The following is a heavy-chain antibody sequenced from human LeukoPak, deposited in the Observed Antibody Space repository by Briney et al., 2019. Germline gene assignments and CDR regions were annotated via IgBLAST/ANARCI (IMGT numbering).Heavy chain of an antibody. Sequence: GGSLRLSCAASGLTFSNAWVSWVRQAPGKGLEWVGRIKSKADGGTTEYAAPVKGRFTISRDDSKNILSLQMNSLKTEDTAVYYCTTPRREIAVAGGDYWGQGTLVTVSS. V-gene: IGHV3-15*01. CDR1: GLTFSNAW. D-gene: IGHD6-19*01. CDR3: TTPRREIAVAGGDY. CDR2: IKSKADGGTT. J-gene: IGHJ4*02.